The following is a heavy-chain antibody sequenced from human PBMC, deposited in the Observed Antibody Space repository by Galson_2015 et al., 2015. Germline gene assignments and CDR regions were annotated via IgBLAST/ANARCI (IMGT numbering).Heavy chain of an antibody. CDR2: IYPGDSDT. CDR1: GYTFSNYW. V-gene: IGHV5-51*01. J-gene: IGHJ4*02. Sequence: QSGAEVKKPGESLKISCKGSGYTFSNYWIGWVRQMPGKGLEWMGIIYPGDSDTRYSPSFQGQVTTSADKSINTAFLQWSSLEASDTAMYYCARRGNTYGYSDYWGQGTLVTVSS. CDR3: ARRGNTYGYSDY. D-gene: IGHD5-18*01.